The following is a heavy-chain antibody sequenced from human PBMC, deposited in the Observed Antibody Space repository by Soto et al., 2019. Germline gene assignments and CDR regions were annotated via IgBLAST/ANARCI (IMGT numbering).Heavy chain of an antibody. V-gene: IGHV1-2*02. CDR3: ARHHGPTTSENWFDP. J-gene: IGHJ5*02. D-gene: IGHD5-12*01. Sequence: ASVKVSCKASGYIFTGYYIHWVRQAPGQGLEWMGWINPNSGGTNYAQKFQGRVTMTTDTSTTTAYLELRSLRSDDTAVYYCARHHGPTTSENWFDPWGQGTLVTVSS. CDR2: INPNSGGT. CDR1: GYIFTGYY.